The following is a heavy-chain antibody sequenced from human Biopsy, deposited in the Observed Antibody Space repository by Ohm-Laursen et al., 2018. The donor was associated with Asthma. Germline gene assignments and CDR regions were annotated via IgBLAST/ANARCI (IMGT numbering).Heavy chain of an antibody. D-gene: IGHD3-9*01. V-gene: IGHV1-2*04. CDR1: GYTFIGCP. Sequence: SSVKVSCKASGYTFIGCPIHWMRQSPGQGLEWMGRINPNTGVTIYAQKFQGWVTMTRDTSISTAYMELSRLRSEDTATYYCARTYYDFLTGQVKDVFGVWGQGTMVTVSS. CDR2: INPNTGVT. CDR3: ARTYYDFLTGQVKDVFGV. J-gene: IGHJ3*01.